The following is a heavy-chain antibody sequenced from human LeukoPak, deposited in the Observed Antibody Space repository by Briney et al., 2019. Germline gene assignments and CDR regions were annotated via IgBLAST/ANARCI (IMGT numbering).Heavy chain of an antibody. CDR1: GYTFTSYG. CDR2: ISAYNGNT. Sequence: ASVNVSFKASGYTFTSYGISWVRQAPGQGLEWVGWISAYNGNTNYAQKLQGRVTMTADTSTSTAYMELRSLRSDDTAVYYCARGWSGFDPYYYYGMDVWGQGTTVTVSS. CDR3: ARGWSGFDPYYYYGMDV. V-gene: IGHV1-18*01. J-gene: IGHJ6*02. D-gene: IGHD3-3*01.